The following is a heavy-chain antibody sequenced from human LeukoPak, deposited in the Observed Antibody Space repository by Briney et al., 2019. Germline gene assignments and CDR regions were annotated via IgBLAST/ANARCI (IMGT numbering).Heavy chain of an antibody. CDR1: GITFGSRW. CDR3: AREYCSGGGCYWNWFDP. V-gene: IGHV3-7*04. CDR2: IKQDGSEK. Sequence: GGSLRLSCAASGITFGSRWMTWVRQVPGKGLEWVANIKQDGSEKYYVDSVKGRFTISRDNAKNSLYLQMNSLRAEDTAVYYCAREYCSGGGCYWNWFDPWGQGTLVTVSS. J-gene: IGHJ5*02. D-gene: IGHD2-15*01.